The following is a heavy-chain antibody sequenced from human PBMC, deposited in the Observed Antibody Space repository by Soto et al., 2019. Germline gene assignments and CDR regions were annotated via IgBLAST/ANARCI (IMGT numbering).Heavy chain of an antibody. V-gene: IGHV1-69*02. CDR2: IIPILGIA. J-gene: IGHJ4*02. Sequence: QVQLVQSGAEVKKPGSSVKVSCKASGGTFSSYTISWVRQAPGQGLEWMGRIIPILGIANYAQKFQGRVTITADKSTSTAYMELSSLRSEDTAVYYCARNLYGDYYFDYWGQGTLVAVSS. CDR1: GGTFSSYT. D-gene: IGHD4-17*01. CDR3: ARNLYGDYYFDY.